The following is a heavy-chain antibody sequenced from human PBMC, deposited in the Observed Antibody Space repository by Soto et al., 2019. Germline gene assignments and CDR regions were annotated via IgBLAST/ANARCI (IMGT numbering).Heavy chain of an antibody. J-gene: IGHJ3*02. CDR2: IYPGDSDT. D-gene: IGHD2-21*01. V-gene: IGHV5-51*01. Sequence: PGESLKISCKGSGYSFTSYWIGWVRQMPGKGLEWMGIIYPGDSDTRYSPSFQGQVTISADKSISTAYLQWSSLKASDTAMYYCARAYCGGDCYPSPLGAFDIWGQGTMVTVSS. CDR3: ARAYCGGDCYPSPLGAFDI. CDR1: GYSFTSYW.